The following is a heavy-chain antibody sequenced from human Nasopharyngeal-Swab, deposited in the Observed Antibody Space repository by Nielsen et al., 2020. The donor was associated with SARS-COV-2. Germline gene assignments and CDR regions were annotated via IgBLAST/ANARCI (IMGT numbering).Heavy chain of an antibody. J-gene: IGHJ5*02. D-gene: IGHD6-13*01. CDR2: INHSGST. Sequence: SETLSLTCAVYGGSFSGYYWNWIRQPPGKGLEWIGEINHSGSTNYNPSLKSRVTISLDTSKNQFSLKLSSVTAADTAVYYCARSRYTSSWYGVRNWFDPWGHGTLVTVSS. V-gene: IGHV4-34*01. CDR3: ARSRYTSSWYGVRNWFDP. CDR1: GGSFSGYY.